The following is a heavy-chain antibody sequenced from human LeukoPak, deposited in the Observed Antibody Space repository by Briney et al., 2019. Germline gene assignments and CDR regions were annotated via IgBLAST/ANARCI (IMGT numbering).Heavy chain of an antibody. CDR2: ISGSGGST. V-gene: IGHV3-23*01. Sequence: GGSLRLSCAASGFTFSSYAMSWVRQAPGKGLEWVSAISGSGGSTYYADSVKGRFTISRDNSKNTLYLQMNSLRAEDTAVYYCAARYSAYDYVIYWGQGTLVTVSS. D-gene: IGHD5-12*01. CDR3: AARYSAYDYVIY. J-gene: IGHJ4*02. CDR1: GFTFSSYA.